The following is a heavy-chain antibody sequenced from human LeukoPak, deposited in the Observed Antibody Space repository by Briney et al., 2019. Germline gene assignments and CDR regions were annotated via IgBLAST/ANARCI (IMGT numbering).Heavy chain of an antibody. CDR3: ARDKWGAVAGLDY. CDR1: GFTVSSNY. D-gene: IGHD6-19*01. V-gene: IGHV3-53*01. Sequence: PGGSLRLSCAASGFTVSSNYMSWVRQAPGKGLEWVSVIYSGGSTYYADSVKGRFTISRDNSKNTPYLQMNSLRAEDTAVYYCARDKWGAVAGLDYWSQGTLVTVSS. J-gene: IGHJ4*02. CDR2: IYSGGST.